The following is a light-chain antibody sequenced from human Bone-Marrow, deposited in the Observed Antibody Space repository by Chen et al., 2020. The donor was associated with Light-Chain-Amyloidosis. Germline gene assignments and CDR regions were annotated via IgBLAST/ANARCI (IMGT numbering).Light chain of an antibody. CDR3: SSYTTSYSYV. CDR1: GSDVAAYNY. V-gene: IGLV2-14*03. Sequence: QSALTQPASVSASPGQSITISCTGTGSDVAAYNYVSCYQQHPGKAPRLLIYGVSNRPSGVSDRFSGSKSGNTASLTISGLQAEDETDYFCSSYTTSYSYVFGTGTTVSVL. J-gene: IGLJ1*01. CDR2: GVS.